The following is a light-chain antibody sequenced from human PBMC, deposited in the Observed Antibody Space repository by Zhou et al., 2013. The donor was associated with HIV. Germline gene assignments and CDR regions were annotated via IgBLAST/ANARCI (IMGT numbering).Light chain of an antibody. J-gene: IGKJ2*01. Sequence: DIQMIQSPSTLSASVGDRVTVTCRASQSIDTWVAWYQQKPGKAPKLLIYKASFLETGVSSRFSGSGSGTEFTLTISSLQPDDFATYYCQEYNSSSSAFGQGTKLEI. V-gene: IGKV1-5*03. CDR3: QEYNSSSSA. CDR2: KAS. CDR1: QSIDTW.